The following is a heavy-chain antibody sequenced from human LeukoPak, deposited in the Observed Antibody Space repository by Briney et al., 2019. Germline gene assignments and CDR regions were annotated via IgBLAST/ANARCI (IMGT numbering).Heavy chain of an antibody. J-gene: IGHJ4*02. CDR1: GGSISSSSYY. D-gene: IGHD4-17*01. CDR2: INHSGST. CDR3: ARGRIYGDYVIDY. V-gene: IGHV4-39*07. Sequence: PSETLSLTCTVSGGSISSSSYYWGWIRQPPGKGLEWIGEINHSGSTNYNPSLKSRVTISVDTSKNQFSLKLSSVTAADTAVYYCARGRIYGDYVIDYWGQGTLVTVSS.